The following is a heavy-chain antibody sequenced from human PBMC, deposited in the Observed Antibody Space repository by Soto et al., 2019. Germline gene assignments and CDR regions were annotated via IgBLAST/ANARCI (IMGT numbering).Heavy chain of an antibody. D-gene: IGHD2-2*01. V-gene: IGHV1-58*01. CDR3: AAVSTMHYYYYGMDV. CDR2: IVVGSGNT. CDR1: GFTFTSSA. Sequence: SVKVSCKASGFTFTSSAVQWVRQARGQRLEWIGWIVVGSGNTNYAQRFQERVTITRDMSTSTAYMELSSLRSEDTAVYYCAAVSTMHYYYYGMDVWGQGTTVTVSS. J-gene: IGHJ6*02.